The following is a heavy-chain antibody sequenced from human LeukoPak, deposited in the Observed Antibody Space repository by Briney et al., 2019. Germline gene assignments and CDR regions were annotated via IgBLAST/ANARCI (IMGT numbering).Heavy chain of an antibody. Sequence: SETLSLTCAVYGGSFSGYYWSWIRQPPGKGLEWIGEINHSGSTNYNPPLKSRVTISVDTSKNQFSLKLSSVTAADTAVYYCARGEAAAAHFDYWGQGTLVTVSS. J-gene: IGHJ4*02. CDR3: ARGEAAAAHFDY. CDR2: INHSGST. D-gene: IGHD6-13*01. CDR1: GGSFSGYY. V-gene: IGHV4-34*01.